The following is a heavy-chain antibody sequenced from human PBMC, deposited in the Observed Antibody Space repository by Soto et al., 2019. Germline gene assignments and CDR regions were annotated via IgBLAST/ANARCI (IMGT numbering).Heavy chain of an antibody. J-gene: IGHJ4*02. V-gene: IGHV1-2*02. CDR3: ARSLSTIGARPDY. CDR2: INPNSGDA. Sequence: GASVKVSCKXSGYTFTGYYIHWVRQAPGQGLEWMGWINPNSGDAKYAQKFQGRVTMTRDPSTAYMQLSTLSSDDTAVYYCARSLSTIGARPDYWGQGTLVTVSS. CDR1: GYTFTGYY. D-gene: IGHD6-6*01.